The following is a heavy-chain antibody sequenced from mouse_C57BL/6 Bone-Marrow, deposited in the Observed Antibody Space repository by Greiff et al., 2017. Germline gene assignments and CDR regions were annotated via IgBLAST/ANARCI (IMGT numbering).Heavy chain of an antibody. J-gene: IGHJ4*01. D-gene: IGHD1-1*01. CDR2: IHPGCGGT. Sequence: QLQQSGAELVRPGTSVQVSCKASGYAFTNYLIAWVQQRPGPGLEWIGVIHPGCGGTNYHEKFTGKATLTADKSSRTAYMQLSSLTSEDSAVYFCARGVLRGDYWGQGTSVTVSS. CDR1: GYAFTNYL. V-gene: IGHV1-54*01. CDR3: ARGVLRGDY.